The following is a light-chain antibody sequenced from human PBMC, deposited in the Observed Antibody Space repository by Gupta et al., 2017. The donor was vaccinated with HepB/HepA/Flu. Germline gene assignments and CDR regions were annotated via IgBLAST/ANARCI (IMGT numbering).Light chain of an antibody. V-gene: IGLV1-40*01. Sequence: QSVLTQPPSVSGAPGQRVTISCTWSSSNIGAVYDVHWYQQLPGTAPKLLIYANTNRPSGVPDRFSGSKSGTSASLAITGLQAEDEADYYCQSYDSSLTVLFGGGTKLTVL. CDR1: SSNIGAVYD. J-gene: IGLJ2*01. CDR3: QSYDSSLTVL. CDR2: ANT.